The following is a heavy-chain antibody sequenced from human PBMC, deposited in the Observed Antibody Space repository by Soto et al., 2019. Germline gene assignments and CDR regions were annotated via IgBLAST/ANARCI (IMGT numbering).Heavy chain of an antibody. D-gene: IGHD1-1*01. CDR1: GFTFNNAW. Sequence: GGSLRLSCAASGFTFNNAWMIWVRQAPGKGLEWVGRIKSKADGETRDYAEPVKGRFTISRDDSKNTLYLQMNSLKPEDTAVYYCKLDIDYWGLGTLVTVSS. V-gene: IGHV3-15*07. CDR2: IKSKADGETR. CDR3: KLDIDY. J-gene: IGHJ4*02.